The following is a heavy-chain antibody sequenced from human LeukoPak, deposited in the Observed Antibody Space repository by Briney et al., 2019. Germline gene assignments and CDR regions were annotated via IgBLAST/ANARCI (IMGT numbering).Heavy chain of an antibody. V-gene: IGHV4-38-2*02. D-gene: IGHD1-1*01. J-gene: IGHJ4*02. CDR2: IYHSGST. CDR1: GYSISSGYY. CDR3: ARVRLEYGFDY. Sequence: PSETLSLTCTVSGYSISSGYYWGWIRQPPGKGLEWIGSIYHSGSTYYNPSLKSRVTISVDTSENQFSLKLSSVTAADTAVYYCARVRLEYGFDYWGQGTLVTVSS.